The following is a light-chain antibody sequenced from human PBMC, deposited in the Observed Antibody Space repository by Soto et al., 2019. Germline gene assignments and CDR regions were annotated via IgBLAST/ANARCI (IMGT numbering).Light chain of an antibody. CDR3: QQYNNWPPWT. CDR2: GAS. V-gene: IGKV3-15*01. CDR1: QSVSSN. Sequence: EIVMTQSPATLSVSPGERATLSCRASQSVSSNLAWYQQKPGQAPRLLIYGASTRATDIPARFSGSGSGTEFTLTISSLQSEDFAVSYCQQYNNWPPWTFGQGTKVEIK. J-gene: IGKJ1*01.